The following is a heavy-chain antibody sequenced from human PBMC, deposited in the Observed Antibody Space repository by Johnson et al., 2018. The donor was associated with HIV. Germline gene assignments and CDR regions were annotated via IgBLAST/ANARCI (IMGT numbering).Heavy chain of an antibody. Sequence: VQLVESGGGLVQPGGSLRLSCAASGFTFSSHWMSWVRQAPGKGLEWVASINQDEGEKYYVDSVKGRFTISRDNAKNSLYLQMNSLRAEDTAVYWCARNIEMATVGAFDIWGPGTKVSVSS. CDR2: INQDEGEK. J-gene: IGHJ3*02. CDR3: ARNIEMATVGAFDI. D-gene: IGHD5-24*01. V-gene: IGHV3-7*01. CDR1: GFTFSSHW.